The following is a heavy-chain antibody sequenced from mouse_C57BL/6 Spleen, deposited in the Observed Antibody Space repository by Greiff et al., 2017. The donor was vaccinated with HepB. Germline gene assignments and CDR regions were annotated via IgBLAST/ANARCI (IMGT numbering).Heavy chain of an antibody. CDR3: SRVGYVNFYFDY. CDR1: GYTFTSYW. V-gene: IGHV1-55*01. J-gene: IGHJ2*01. CDR2: IYPGSGST. Sequence: VQLQQSGAELVKPGASVKMSCKASGYTFTSYWITWVKQRPGQGLEWIGDIYPGSGSTNYNEKFKSKATLTVDTSSSTAYMQLSSLTSEDSAVYYGSRVGYVNFYFDYWGQGTTLTVSS. D-gene: IGHD2-1*01.